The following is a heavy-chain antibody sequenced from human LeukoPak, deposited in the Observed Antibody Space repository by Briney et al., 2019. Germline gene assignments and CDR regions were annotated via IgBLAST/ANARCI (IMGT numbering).Heavy chain of an antibody. D-gene: IGHD5-18*01. Sequence: GGSLRLSCAASGFTVSGNYMSWVRQAPGKGLEWVSVIYSSDNTYYIDSVKGRFTISRDNSKNTLYLQVNSLRAEDTAVYYCAKGNGYSYGRYYFDYWGQGTLVTVSS. CDR3: AKGNGYSYGRYYFDY. J-gene: IGHJ4*02. CDR2: IYSSDNT. CDR1: GFTVSGNY. V-gene: IGHV3-53*01.